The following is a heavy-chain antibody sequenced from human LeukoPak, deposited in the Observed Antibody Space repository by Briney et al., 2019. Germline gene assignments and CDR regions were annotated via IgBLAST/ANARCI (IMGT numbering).Heavy chain of an antibody. J-gene: IGHJ4*02. V-gene: IGHV1-46*01. D-gene: IGHD6-13*01. CDR1: GYTFTSYY. CDR3: ARVDSSSWSTPDY. CDR2: INPTGGST. Sequence: ASVKVSCKASGYTFTSYYMHWVRQAPGQGLEWMGLINPTGGSTGYAQKFQGRVTMTRDMSTSTDYMELSSLRSEDTAIYYCARVDSSSWSTPDYWGQGTLVTVSS.